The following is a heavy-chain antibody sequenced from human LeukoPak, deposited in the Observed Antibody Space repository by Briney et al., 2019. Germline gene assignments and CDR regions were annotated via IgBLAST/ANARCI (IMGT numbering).Heavy chain of an antibody. V-gene: IGHV4-59*01. CDR3: ARDFPNYDILTGYYISPEYFQH. CDR2: IYYSGST. CDR1: GGSINSYY. J-gene: IGHJ1*01. D-gene: IGHD3-9*01. Sequence: SETLCLNCTVSGGSINSYYWSWLRQPPGKGLERIGYIYYSGSTNYNPSLKSRVTISVDTSKNQFSLKLSSVTAAGTTVYDCARDFPNYDILTGYYISPEYFQHWGQGTLVTVSS.